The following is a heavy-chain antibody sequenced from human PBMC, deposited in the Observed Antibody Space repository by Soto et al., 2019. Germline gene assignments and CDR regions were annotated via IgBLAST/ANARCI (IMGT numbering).Heavy chain of an antibody. Sequence: GESLKISYKGSGYSFISYWIGWVRQMPGKGLEWMGIIYPGDSDTRYSPSFQGQVTVSADKSISTAYLQWSSLKASDTAMYYCARLPAVSATRRAFDIWGQGTMVTVSS. CDR1: GYSFISYW. V-gene: IGHV5-51*01. D-gene: IGHD2-8*01. CDR3: ARLPAVSATRRAFDI. J-gene: IGHJ3*02. CDR2: IYPGDSDT.